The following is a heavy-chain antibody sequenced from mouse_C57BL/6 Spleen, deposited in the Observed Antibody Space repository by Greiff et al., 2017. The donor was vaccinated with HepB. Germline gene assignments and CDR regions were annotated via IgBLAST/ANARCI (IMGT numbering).Heavy chain of an antibody. J-gene: IGHJ4*01. CDR1: GFTFTDYY. Sequence: EVKLMESGGGLVQPGGSLSLSCAASGFTFTDYYMSWVRQPPGKALEWLGFIRNKANGYTTEYSASVKGRFTISRDNSQSILYLQMNALRAEDSATYYCARYWDDYDGDYYAMDYWGQGTSVTVSS. CDR3: ARYWDDYDGDYYAMDY. CDR2: IRNKANGYTT. D-gene: IGHD2-4*01. V-gene: IGHV7-3*01.